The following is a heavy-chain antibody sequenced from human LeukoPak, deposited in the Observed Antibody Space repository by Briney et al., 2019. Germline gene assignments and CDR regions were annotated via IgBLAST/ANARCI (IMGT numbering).Heavy chain of an antibody. CDR1: GFTFHNYG. Sequence: GGSLRLSCAASGFTFHNYGIHWVRQAPGKGLEWVTFIRYDGSDEYYADSVKGRFTISRDNSKSTLYLQMNSLRPEDTAMYYCAKVRGIAAGSESFDYWGQGTLVTVSS. V-gene: IGHV3-30*02. CDR2: IRYDGSDE. J-gene: IGHJ4*02. D-gene: IGHD6-13*01. CDR3: AKVRGIAAGSESFDY.